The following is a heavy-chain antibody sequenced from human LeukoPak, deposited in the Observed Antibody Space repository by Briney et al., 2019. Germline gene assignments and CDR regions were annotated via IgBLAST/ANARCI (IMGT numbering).Heavy chain of an antibody. CDR1: GYTFTSYG. V-gene: IGHV1-46*01. J-gene: IGHJ4*02. CDR3: ARKYSSGWYPLDY. D-gene: IGHD6-19*01. Sequence: ASVKVSCKASGYTFTSYGISWVRQAPGQGLEWMGIINPSGGSTSYAQKFQGRVTMTRDTSTSTVYMELSSLRSEDTAVYYCARKYSSGWYPLDYWGQGTLVTVSS. CDR2: INPSGGST.